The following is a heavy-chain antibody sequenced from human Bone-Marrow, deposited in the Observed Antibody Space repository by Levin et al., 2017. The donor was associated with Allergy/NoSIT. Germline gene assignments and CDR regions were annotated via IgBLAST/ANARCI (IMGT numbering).Heavy chain of an antibody. CDR3: ARIMGGMSSHFDF. CDR1: GYSFTNYW. CDR2: IYPGDSDT. D-gene: IGHD2-8*01. Sequence: PGESLKISCQASGYSFTNYWIGWVRQTPGKGLDWVGIIYPGDSDTRYSPSFQGQVTMSADKSNNTAYLQWNSLKASDIAIYYCARIMGGMSSHFDFWGQGTLVTVSS. V-gene: IGHV5-51*01. J-gene: IGHJ4*02.